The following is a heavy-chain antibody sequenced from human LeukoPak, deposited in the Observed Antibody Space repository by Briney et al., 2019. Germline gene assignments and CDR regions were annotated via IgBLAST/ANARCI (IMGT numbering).Heavy chain of an antibody. V-gene: IGHV4-4*02. Sequence: SGTLSLTCAVSGGSISSSNWWSWVRQPPGKGLEWIGEIYHSGSTYYNPSLKSRVAISVDTSKNQVSLRVNSVAAADTAVYYCARGHSSVVTAIPYYFDYWGRGTLVTVSS. J-gene: IGHJ4*02. CDR2: IYHSGST. CDR1: GGSISSSNW. CDR3: ARGHSSVVTAIPYYFDY. D-gene: IGHD2-21*02.